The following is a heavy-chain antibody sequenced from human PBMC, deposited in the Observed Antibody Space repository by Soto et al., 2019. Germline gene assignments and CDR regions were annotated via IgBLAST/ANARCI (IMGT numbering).Heavy chain of an antibody. CDR1: GYTFTTYG. CDR2: ISAHNGNT. J-gene: IGHJ4*02. CDR3: ARGRYGDS. Sequence: QVHLVQSGAEVKKPGASVKVSCKGSGYTFTTYGITWVRQAPGQGRGWMGWISAHNGNTNYAQKLQGRVTVTRDTSTSTAYMELRSLRADDTAVYYCARGRYGDSWGQGALVTVSS. D-gene: IGHD1-1*01. V-gene: IGHV1-18*01.